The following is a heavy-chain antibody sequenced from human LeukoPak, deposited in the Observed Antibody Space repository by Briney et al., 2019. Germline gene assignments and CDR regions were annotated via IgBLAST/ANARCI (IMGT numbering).Heavy chain of an antibody. J-gene: IGHJ4*02. CDR2: INTDGRYT. CDR3: ARDPAGDSSSGIDY. D-gene: IGHD6-6*01. V-gene: IGHV3-74*01. CDR1: EFTFSSYW. Sequence: PGGSLRLSCTASEFTFSSYWMHWVRQAPGKGLVWVSRINTDGRYTSYADSVKGRFTISRDNAKNTLYLQMNSLRAEDTAVYYCARDPAGDSSSGIDYWGQGTLVTVSS.